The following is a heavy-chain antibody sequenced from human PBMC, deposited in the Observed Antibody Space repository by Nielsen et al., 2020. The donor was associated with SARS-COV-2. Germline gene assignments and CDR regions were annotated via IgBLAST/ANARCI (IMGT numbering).Heavy chain of an antibody. J-gene: IGHJ4*02. D-gene: IGHD3-10*01. CDR3: ARSGAGGGDY. Sequence: GESLKISCAASGFTFSNYDMHWVRQAPGKGLEWVSGIGTAGKTYYPGSVKGRFTISRENAKNSLYLEMNSLRAEDTALYCGARSGAGGGDYWGQGALVTVSS. CDR1: GFTFSNYD. V-gene: IGHV3-13*04. CDR2: IGTAGKT.